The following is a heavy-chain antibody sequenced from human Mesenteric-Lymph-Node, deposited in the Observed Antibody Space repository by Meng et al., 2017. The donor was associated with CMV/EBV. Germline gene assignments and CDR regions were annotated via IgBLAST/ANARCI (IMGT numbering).Heavy chain of an antibody. V-gene: IGHV3-23*01. CDR3: ASRAASGYYFDS. Sequence: CVASGLTFSNYAMSWVRQAPGKGPECVSAVKSSGVNTYYADSVKGRFTISRDNSKNTLYLQMNSLRADDTAVYYCASRAASGYYFDSWGQGTLVTVSS. CDR2: VKSSGVNT. D-gene: IGHD3-10*01. J-gene: IGHJ4*02. CDR1: GLTFSNYA.